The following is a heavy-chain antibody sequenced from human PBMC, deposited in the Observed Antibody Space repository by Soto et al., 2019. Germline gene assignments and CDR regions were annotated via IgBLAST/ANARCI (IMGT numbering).Heavy chain of an antibody. J-gene: IGHJ5*02. CDR2: IYHSGST. Sequence: SETLSLTCAVSGGSISSGGYSWSWIRQPPGKGLEWIGYIYHSGSTYYNPSLKSRVTISVDRSKNQFSLKLSSVTAADTAVYYCARAIAAAGTVWFDPWGQGTLVTVSS. D-gene: IGHD6-13*01. CDR3: ARAIAAAGTVWFDP. CDR1: GGSISSGGYS. V-gene: IGHV4-30-2*01.